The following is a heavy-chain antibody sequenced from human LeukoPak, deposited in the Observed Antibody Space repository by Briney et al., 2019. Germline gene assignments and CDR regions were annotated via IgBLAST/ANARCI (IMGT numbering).Heavy chain of an antibody. CDR2: IYTSGST. D-gene: IGHD3-9*01. Sequence: ASETLSLTCTVSGGPISSYYWSWIRQPAGKGLEWIGRIYTSGSTNYNPSLKSRVTMSVDTSKNQFSLKLSSVTAADTAVYYCARDVPPRYYDILTGYWNWFDPWGQGTLVTVSS. J-gene: IGHJ5*02. V-gene: IGHV4-4*07. CDR1: GGPISSYY. CDR3: ARDVPPRYYDILTGYWNWFDP.